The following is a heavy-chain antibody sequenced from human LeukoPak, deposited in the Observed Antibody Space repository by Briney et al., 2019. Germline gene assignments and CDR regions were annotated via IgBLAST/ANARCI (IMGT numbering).Heavy chain of an antibody. Sequence: GGSLRLSCAASGFTFRSYWMTWVRQYPGKGLEWVANIKQDGSETYYADSVKGRFTISRDNAKRSLYLQMNSLRAEDTAVYYCAKGPLIEVAGTTWDYWGQGTLVTVSS. CDR1: GFTFRSYW. CDR3: AKGPLIEVAGTTWDY. J-gene: IGHJ4*02. D-gene: IGHD6-19*01. CDR2: IKQDGSET. V-gene: IGHV3-7*01.